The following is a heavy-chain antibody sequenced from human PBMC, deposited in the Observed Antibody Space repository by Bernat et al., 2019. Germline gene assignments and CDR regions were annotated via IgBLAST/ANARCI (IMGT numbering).Heavy chain of an antibody. Sequence: EVQLVESGGGLVQPGGSLRLSCAASGFSFSTSWMSWVRQAPGKGLEWVAHIWQEGSDKQYVDSVKGRFTISRDNAKSSVYLQMNSLRAEDTGVYYGARGQYDMDVWGQGTTVTVSS. J-gene: IGHJ6*02. CDR2: IWQEGSDK. CDR1: GFSFSTSW. CDR3: ARGQYDMDV. V-gene: IGHV3-7*04.